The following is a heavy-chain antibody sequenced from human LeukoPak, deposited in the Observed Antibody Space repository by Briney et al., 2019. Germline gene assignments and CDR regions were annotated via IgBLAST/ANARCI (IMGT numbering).Heavy chain of an antibody. V-gene: IGHV3-74*01. Sequence: PGGSLRLSCAASGFTFTTYWMHWVRQAPGKGLVWVSRINEDGSTINYADSVKGRFTISRDNAKNTLYLQMDGLRAEDTAVYYCVRDFGGSRDYWGQGTLVIVSS. CDR1: GFTFTTYW. CDR3: VRDFGGSRDY. CDR2: INEDGSTI. D-gene: IGHD3-10*01. J-gene: IGHJ4*02.